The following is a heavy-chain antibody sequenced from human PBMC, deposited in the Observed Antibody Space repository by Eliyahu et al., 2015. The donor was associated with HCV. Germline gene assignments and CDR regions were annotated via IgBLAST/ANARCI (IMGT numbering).Heavy chain of an antibody. CDR1: GYTFTGYS. J-gene: IGHJ4*02. V-gene: IGHV1-2*06. Sequence: QVQLVQSGAEVKKPGASVKVSCXASGYTFTGYSIHWVRXAPGQGLEWMGRITPNSGGTNYAQKFQGRVTMTRGTSISTAYMELSRLRSDDTAMYYCAMYYYDSSAYYGFDYWGQGTLVTVSS. D-gene: IGHD3-22*01. CDR3: AMYYYDSSAYYGFDY. CDR2: ITPNSGGT.